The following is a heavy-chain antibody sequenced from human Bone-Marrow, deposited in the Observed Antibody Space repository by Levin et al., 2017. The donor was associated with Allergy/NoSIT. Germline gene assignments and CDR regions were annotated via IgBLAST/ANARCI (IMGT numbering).Heavy chain of an antibody. CDR3: ARDPGLFCTDDNCPRSNWFDP. Sequence: QHGESLKISCAASGFNFGSYWMHWVRQVPGKGLMWVSRINRDGTSTVYADAVKGRFTISRDNADNTLYLHMSSLRADDTAVYFCARDPGLFCTDDNCPRSNWFDPWGQGTLVTVSS. V-gene: IGHV3-74*01. J-gene: IGHJ5*02. D-gene: IGHD2-8*02. CDR1: GFNFGSYW. CDR2: INRDGTST.